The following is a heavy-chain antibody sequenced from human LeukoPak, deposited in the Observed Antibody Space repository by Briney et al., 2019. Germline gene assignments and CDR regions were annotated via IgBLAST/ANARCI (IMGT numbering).Heavy chain of an antibody. CDR2: IRYDGSDK. CDR3: AKEVGATHRFDY. Sequence: GGSLRLSCAASGFTFSSYGMHWVRQAPGKGLEWVAFIRYDGSDKNYADSVKGRFVISRDNSKKTLYLQMNSPRPEDTAVYYCAKEVGATHRFDYWGQGTLVTVSS. D-gene: IGHD1-26*01. J-gene: IGHJ4*02. V-gene: IGHV3-30*02. CDR1: GFTFSSYG.